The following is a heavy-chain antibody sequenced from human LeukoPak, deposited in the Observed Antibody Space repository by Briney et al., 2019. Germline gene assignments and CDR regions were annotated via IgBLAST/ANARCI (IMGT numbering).Heavy chain of an antibody. CDR3: ARVVASTSIDS. CDR2: IYYSGST. J-gene: IGHJ4*02. CDR1: GGSISSSSYY. Sequence: PSETLSLTCTVSGGSISSSSYYWGWIRQPPGKGLEWIGSIYYSGSTYYNPSLKSRVTLSVDPSKNRFSLKLTSVTAADTAIYYCARVVASTSIDSWGQGTLVTVSS. D-gene: IGHD2-15*01. V-gene: IGHV4-39*07.